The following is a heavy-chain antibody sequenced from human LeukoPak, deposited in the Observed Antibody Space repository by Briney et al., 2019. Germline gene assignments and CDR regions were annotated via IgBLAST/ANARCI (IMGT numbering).Heavy chain of an antibody. J-gene: IGHJ4*02. D-gene: IGHD3-3*01. Sequence: GGSLRLSCAASGFPFSSYSMNWVRQAPGKGLEWVSSISSSSSYIFYADSVKGRCTTSRDNAKNSLYLQRNSLRAEDTAVYYCARSYDFWSGSVDYWGQGTLVTVSS. CDR1: GFPFSSYS. CDR2: ISSSSSYI. V-gene: IGHV3-21*01. CDR3: ARSYDFWSGSVDY.